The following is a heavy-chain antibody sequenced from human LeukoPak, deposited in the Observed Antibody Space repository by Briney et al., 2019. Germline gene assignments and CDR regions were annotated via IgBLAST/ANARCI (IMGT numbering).Heavy chain of an antibody. Sequence: LGGSLRLSCAASGFTVSSNYMSWVRQAPGKGLEWVSVIYSGGNTYYADSVKGRFTISRDNSKNTLYLQMNSLRAEDTAVYYCARGLHGDYGGYWGQGTLVTVSS. V-gene: IGHV3-53*01. J-gene: IGHJ4*02. CDR3: ARGLHGDYGGY. CDR2: IYSGGNT. CDR1: GFTVSSNY. D-gene: IGHD4-17*01.